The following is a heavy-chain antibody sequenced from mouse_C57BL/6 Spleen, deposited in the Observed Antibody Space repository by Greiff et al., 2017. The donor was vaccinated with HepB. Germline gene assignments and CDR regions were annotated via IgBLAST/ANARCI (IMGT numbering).Heavy chain of an antibody. J-gene: IGHJ2*01. Sequence: VQRVESGAELARPGASVKLSCKASGYTFTSYGISWVKQRTGQGLEWIGEIYPRSGNTYYNEKFKGKATLTADKSSSTAYMELRSLTSEDSAVYFCAPLTGNYFDYWGQGTTLTVSS. V-gene: IGHV1-81*01. CDR2: IYPRSGNT. CDR3: APLTGNYFDY. D-gene: IGHD4-1*01. CDR1: GYTFTSYG.